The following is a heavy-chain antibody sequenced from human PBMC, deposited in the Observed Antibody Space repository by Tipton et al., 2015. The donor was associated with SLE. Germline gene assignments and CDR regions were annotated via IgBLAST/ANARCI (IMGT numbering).Heavy chain of an antibody. CDR1: GFSISSGYY. D-gene: IGHD4-23*01. J-gene: IGHJ4*02. Sequence: GSLRLSCTVSGFSISSGYYWGWIRQPPGRGLEWIGSIYHSGSNYYNPSLKSRVTISVDTSKNQFSLKLTSVTAADTAVYYCARLMTTVVLLASGVYYFDSWGQGTLVTVSS. CDR3: ARLMTTVVLLASGVYYFDS. V-gene: IGHV4-38-2*02. CDR2: IYHSGSN.